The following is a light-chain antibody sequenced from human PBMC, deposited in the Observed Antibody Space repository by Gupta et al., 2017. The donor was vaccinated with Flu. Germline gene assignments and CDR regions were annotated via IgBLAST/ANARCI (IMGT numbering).Light chain of an antibody. CDR2: ART. V-gene: IGKV1-39*01. J-gene: IGKJ1*01. Sequence: DIHMTHSPSSLSASVGDRVTVACRASQTVDIYLNWYQHKPGRAPQLLLYARTTLRGGVPSRFSAASYGTDFTLTISGLQPEDSAIYYCQQSYSMPRTFGQGTRVEI. CDR1: QTVDIY. CDR3: QQSYSMPRT.